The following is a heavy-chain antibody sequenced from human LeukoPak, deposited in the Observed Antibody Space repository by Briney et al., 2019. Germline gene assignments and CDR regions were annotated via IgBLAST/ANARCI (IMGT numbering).Heavy chain of an antibody. V-gene: IGHV1-2*06. CDR1: GYTFTDYY. CDR3: AKNRAGDYADY. CDR2: ISPNSGGT. J-gene: IGHJ4*02. D-gene: IGHD4-17*01. Sequence: ASVKVSCKASGYTFTDYYVHWVRQAPGQGLEWMGRISPNSGGTNYAQKFRGRLTVTRDTSISTAYMELSSLTSDDTAVYYCAKNRAGDYADYWGQGTLVTVSS.